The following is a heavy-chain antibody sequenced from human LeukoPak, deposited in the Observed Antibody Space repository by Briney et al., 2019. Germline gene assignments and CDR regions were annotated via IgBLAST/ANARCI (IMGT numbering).Heavy chain of an antibody. D-gene: IGHD1-26*01. CDR1: GFIFSSSA. CDR3: ARVQVGAALGFDY. CDR2: ISYDGSNK. Sequence: GGSLRLFCAASGFIFSSSAIHCVRLARGSGLECVAFISYDGSNKYYADSVKGRFTISRDNSKNTLYLQMNSLRAEDTAVYYCARVQVGAALGFDYWGQGTLVTVSS. V-gene: IGHV3-30-3*01. J-gene: IGHJ4*02.